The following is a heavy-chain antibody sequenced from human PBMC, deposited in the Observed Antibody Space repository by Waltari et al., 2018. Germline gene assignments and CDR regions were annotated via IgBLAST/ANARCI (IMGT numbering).Heavy chain of an antibody. CDR2: VSDYPSQS. J-gene: IGHJ4*02. CDR3: ARVLWSTVTSLAY. V-gene: IGHV1-18*01. Sequence: QVQLAQSGSEVKKPGASVKVSCTTSAYSLNSYGITWVRQAPGQGLEWMGWVSDYPSQSPYGQRFHDRFIMTTDTSSNTAYMELRGLTSDDTAVYFCARVLWSTVTSLAYLCQGTLVTVSS. CDR1: AYSLNSYG. D-gene: IGHD4-17*01.